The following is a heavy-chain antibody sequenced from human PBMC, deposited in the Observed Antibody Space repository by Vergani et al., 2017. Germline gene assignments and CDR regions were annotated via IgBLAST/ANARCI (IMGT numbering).Heavy chain of an antibody. V-gene: IGHV1-69*04. D-gene: IGHD2-2*01. Sequence: QVQLVQSGAEVKKPGSSVKVSCKASGGTFSSYAISWVRQAPGQGLEWMGRIIPILGIANYAQKFQGRVTITADKSTSTAYMELSSLRSEDTAVYYCARHLQPAAYFDYWGQGTLVTVSS. CDR1: GGTFSSYA. CDR3: ARHLQPAAYFDY. CDR2: IIPILGIA. J-gene: IGHJ4*02.